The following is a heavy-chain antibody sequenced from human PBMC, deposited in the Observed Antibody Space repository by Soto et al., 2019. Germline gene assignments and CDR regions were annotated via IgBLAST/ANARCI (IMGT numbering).Heavy chain of an antibody. V-gene: IGHV3-30*18. Sequence: GGSLRLSCAASGFTFSSYGMHWVRQAPGKGLEWVAVISYDGRNKYYADSVKGRFTISRDNSKNTLYLQMNSLRAEDTAVYYCAKDLGDYGDYIDYWGQGTLVTVSS. CDR1: GFTFSSYG. CDR2: ISYDGRNK. D-gene: IGHD4-17*01. J-gene: IGHJ4*02. CDR3: AKDLGDYGDYIDY.